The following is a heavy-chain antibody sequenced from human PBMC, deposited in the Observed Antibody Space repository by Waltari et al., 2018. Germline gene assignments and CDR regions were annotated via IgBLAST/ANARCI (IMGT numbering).Heavy chain of an antibody. V-gene: IGHV4-59*01. J-gene: IGHJ6*03. CDR1: GGSISSYY. CDR3: ARDGRYSSSYYYYYMDV. Sequence: QVQLQESGPGLVKPSETLSLTCTVSGGSISSYYWRWIRQHTGKGLEWIGYIYYSGSTNYNPSLKSRVTISVDTSKNQFSLKLSSVTAADTAVYYCARDGRYSSSYYYYYMDVWGKGTTVTVSS. CDR2: IYYSGST. D-gene: IGHD6-6*01.